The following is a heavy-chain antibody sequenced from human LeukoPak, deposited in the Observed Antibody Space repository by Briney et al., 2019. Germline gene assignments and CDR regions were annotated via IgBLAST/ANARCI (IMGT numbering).Heavy chain of an antibody. CDR1: GYSFTSYW. D-gene: IGHD4-23*01. CDR3: ARTQTTVVTPFGY. J-gene: IGHJ4*02. Sequence: GGSLKISCKGSGYSFTSYWIGWVRQMPGKGLEWMGIIYPGDSDTRYSPSFQGQVTISADKSISTAYLQWSSLKASDTAMYYCARTQTTVVTPFGYWGQGTLVTVSS. V-gene: IGHV5-51*01. CDR2: IYPGDSDT.